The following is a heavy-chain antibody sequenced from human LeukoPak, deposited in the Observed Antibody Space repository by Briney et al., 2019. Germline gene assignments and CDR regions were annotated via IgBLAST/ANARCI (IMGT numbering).Heavy chain of an antibody. CDR2: IREDGSEK. D-gene: IGHD3-10*01. CDR1: GFTFSNYW. Sequence: GGSLRLSCAASGFTFSNYWMSWVRQAPGKGLEWVANIREDGSEKYYVDSVKGQFTISRDNAKNSLFLQMDSLRAEDTAVYYCARDLAGHYYGSGSSFDYWGQGALVTVS. V-gene: IGHV3-7*01. J-gene: IGHJ4*02. CDR3: ARDLAGHYYGSGSSFDY.